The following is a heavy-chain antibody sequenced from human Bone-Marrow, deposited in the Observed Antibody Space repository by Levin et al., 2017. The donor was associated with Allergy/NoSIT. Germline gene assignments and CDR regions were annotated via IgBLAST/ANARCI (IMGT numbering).Heavy chain of an antibody. CDR1: GYTFSSYA. V-gene: IGHV7-4-1*02. D-gene: IGHD5-24*01. J-gene: IGHJ4*02. CDR3: AKDGDDTFSY. CDR2: INTNTGNP. Sequence: GESLKISCKASGYTFSSYAMNWVRQAPGQGLEWMGWINTNTGNPTYAQGFTGRFVFSLDTSVSTAFLQISSLEAEDTAVYYCAKDGDDTFSYWGQGTLVTVSS.